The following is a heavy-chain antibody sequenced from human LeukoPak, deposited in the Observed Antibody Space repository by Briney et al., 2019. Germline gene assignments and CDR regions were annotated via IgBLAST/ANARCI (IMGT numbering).Heavy chain of an antibody. D-gene: IGHD3-10*01. V-gene: IGHV3-7*01. Sequence: PGGSLRLSCAASGFTFSSYAMSWVRQSPGKGLEWVANIKPDGSEKYFMDSVKGRFTISRDNAKDALYLEMNSLRAEDTAEYFCARERMYSGSGSTYPYYDYWGQGTLVTVSS. J-gene: IGHJ4*02. CDR2: IKPDGSEK. CDR1: GFTFSSYA. CDR3: ARERMYSGSGSTYPYYDY.